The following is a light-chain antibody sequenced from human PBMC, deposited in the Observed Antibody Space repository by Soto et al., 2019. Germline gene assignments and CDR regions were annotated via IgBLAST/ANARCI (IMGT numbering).Light chain of an antibody. V-gene: IGLV2-23*02. CDR3: CSYAGSSPLYV. CDR2: EVS. J-gene: IGLJ1*01. Sequence: QSVLTQPASVSGSPVQSITISCTGTSSDVGSYNLVCWYQQHPGKAPKLMIYEVSKRPSGVSNRFSGSKSGNTASLTISGLQAEDEADYYCCSYAGSSPLYVFGTGTKLTVL. CDR1: SSDVGSYNL.